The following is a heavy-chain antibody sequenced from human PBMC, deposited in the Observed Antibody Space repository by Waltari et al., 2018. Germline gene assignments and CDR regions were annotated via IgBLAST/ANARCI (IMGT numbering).Heavy chain of an antibody. CDR2: ISATALTT. J-gene: IGHJ4*02. CDR3: AKTLRGSGSYFEFDS. D-gene: IGHD3-10*01. V-gene: IGHV3-23*01. Sequence: EVQLLESGGGLVQPGGSLRLSCAASGFTFSSYAMSWVRQAPGKGLQWVSAISATALTTYDAASVRGRFTISRDNSKSALDLQMNSLRAEDSAVYYCAKTLRGSGSYFEFDSWGQGTLVAVSS. CDR1: GFTFSSYA.